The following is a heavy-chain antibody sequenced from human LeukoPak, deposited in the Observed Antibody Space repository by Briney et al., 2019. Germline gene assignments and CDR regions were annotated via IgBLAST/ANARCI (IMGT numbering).Heavy chain of an antibody. CDR1: GFIFSNAW. D-gene: IGHD2-15*01. CDR2: VQGKTDGGTT. J-gene: IGHJ4*02. Sequence: PAGSLSLTCAASGFIFSNAWMSWVRQAPGKGLEWVGRVQGKTDGGTTDYAEPVKGRFTVSRDDSKNTLYLQMNSLKTEDTAVYYCATDRSCSGGSCYFAADYWGQGTLVTVSS. V-gene: IGHV3-15*01. CDR3: ATDRSCSGGSCYFAADY.